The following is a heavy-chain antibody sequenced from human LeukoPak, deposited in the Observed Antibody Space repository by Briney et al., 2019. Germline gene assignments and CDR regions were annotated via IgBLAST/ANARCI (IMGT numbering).Heavy chain of an antibody. CDR1: GGSFSGYC. CDR3: ARGLTRDGYNPTYYYYYGMDV. V-gene: IGHV4-34*01. Sequence: PSETLSLTCAVYGGSFSGYCWSWIRQPPGKGLEWIGEINHSGSTNYNPSLMSRVTISVDTSKNQFSLKLSSVTAADTAVYYCARGLTRDGYNPTYYYYYGMDVWGQGTTVTVSS. CDR2: INHSGST. J-gene: IGHJ6*02. D-gene: IGHD5-24*01.